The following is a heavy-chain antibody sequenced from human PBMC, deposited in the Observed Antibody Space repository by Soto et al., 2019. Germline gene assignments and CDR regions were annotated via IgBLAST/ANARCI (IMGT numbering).Heavy chain of an antibody. CDR1: GGSFSGYY. CDR2: INHSGST. D-gene: IGHD2-2*01. J-gene: IGHJ4*02. Sequence: QVQLQQWGAGLLKPSETLSLTCAVYGGSFSGYYWSWIRQPPGKGLEWIGEINHSGSTNYNPSLKSRVTISADTSKNQFSLKLSSVTAADTAVYYCARIVVVPAAHAHTLDYWGQGTLVTVSS. CDR3: ARIVVVPAAHAHTLDY. V-gene: IGHV4-34*01.